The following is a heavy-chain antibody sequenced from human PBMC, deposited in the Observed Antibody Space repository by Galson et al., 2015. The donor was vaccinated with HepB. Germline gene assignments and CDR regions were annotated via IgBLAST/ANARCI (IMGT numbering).Heavy chain of an antibody. CDR2: IYHSGST. D-gene: IGHD3-10*01. V-gene: IGHV4-30-2*01. CDR1: GGSISSGGYS. CDR3: ARGITMVRGEHPPWWFDP. J-gene: IGHJ5*02. Sequence: LSLTCAVSGGSISSGGYSWSWIRQPPGKGLEWIGYIYHSGSTYYNPSLKSRVTISVDRSKNQFSLKLSSVTAADTAVYYCARGITMVRGEHPPWWFDPWGQGTLVTVSS.